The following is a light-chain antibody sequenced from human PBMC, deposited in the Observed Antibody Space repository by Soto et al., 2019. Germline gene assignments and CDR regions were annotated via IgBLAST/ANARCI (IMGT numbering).Light chain of an antibody. CDR1: QSVSSNY. CDR3: QQYGGSPWT. Sequence: DIVLTQSPATLSLSPGERAALSCGASQSVSSNYLAWYQQKPGLAPRLLIYDASRRATGIPDRFSGSGSGADFILSISGLEPEDFSVYYCQQYGGSPWTFGQGTKVEFK. CDR2: DAS. J-gene: IGKJ1*01. V-gene: IGKV3D-20*01.